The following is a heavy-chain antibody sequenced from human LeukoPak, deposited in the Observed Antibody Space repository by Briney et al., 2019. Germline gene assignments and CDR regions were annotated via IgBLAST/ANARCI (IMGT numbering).Heavy chain of an antibody. CDR1: GFTFSTYA. D-gene: IGHD3-22*01. J-gene: IGHJ4*02. CDR2: ISGNGDNT. Sequence: GGSLRLSCAASGFTFSTYAISWVRQAPGKGLEWVSGISGNGDNTYYADSVKGRFTIYRDNSKSRLSLQMNSLITEDTAVYYCAKDLFLYGSSGYPRCPDYWGQGTLVTVSS. CDR3: AKDLFLYGSSGYPRCPDY. V-gene: IGHV3-23*01.